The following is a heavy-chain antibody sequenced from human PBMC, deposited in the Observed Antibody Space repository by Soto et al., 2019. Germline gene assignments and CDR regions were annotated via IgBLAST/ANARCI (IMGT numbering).Heavy chain of an antibody. J-gene: IGHJ4*02. D-gene: IGHD5-12*01. CDR1: GGSFSIYA. Sequence: QVQLVQSGAEVKKPGSSVKVSRKTSGGSFSIYAITWVRQAPGQGLEWMGGIIPVSGVRNFAQKFQGRVTLNADESTTTAYMELRSLRLDDAAVYYCARQVVGGNDWYFFDSWGQGTLVTVSS. CDR2: IIPVSGVR. V-gene: IGHV1-69*01. CDR3: ARQVVGGNDWYFFDS.